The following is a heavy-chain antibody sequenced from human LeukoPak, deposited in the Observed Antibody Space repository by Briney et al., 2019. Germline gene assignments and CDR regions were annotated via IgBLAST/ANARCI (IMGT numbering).Heavy chain of an antibody. J-gene: IGHJ4*02. Sequence: GGSLRLSCSASGFTFSSYGMHWVRQAPGKGLEWVAVMSNDGSNKDYADSVKGRFTISRDNSKNTLYLQMNSLRADDTAVYYCANHFACGSTSCPPFDYWGQGTLVTVSA. CDR3: ANHFACGSTSCPPFDY. D-gene: IGHD2-2*01. CDR2: MSNDGSNK. V-gene: IGHV3-30*18. CDR1: GFTFSSYG.